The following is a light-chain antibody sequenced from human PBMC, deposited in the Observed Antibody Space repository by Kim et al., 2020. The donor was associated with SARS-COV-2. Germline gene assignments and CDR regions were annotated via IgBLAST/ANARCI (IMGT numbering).Light chain of an antibody. CDR3: QQYDDSPYT. CDR2: ATS. CDR1: QSVSSIY. J-gene: IGKJ2*01. Sequence: EIVLTQSPVTLSLSPGERVTLSCRASQSVSSIYLAWYQQKPGQAPRPLIYATSSRATGIPDRFSGSGSGTDFTLTISRLEPEDFAMYYCQQYDDSPYTFGQGPSWRS. V-gene: IGKV3-20*01.